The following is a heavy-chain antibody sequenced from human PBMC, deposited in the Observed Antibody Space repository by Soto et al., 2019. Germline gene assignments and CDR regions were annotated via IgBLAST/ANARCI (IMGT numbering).Heavy chain of an antibody. V-gene: IGHV1-18*01. J-gene: IGHJ3*02. CDR1: GYTFTSYG. D-gene: IGHD3-22*01. CDR3: ARGPFYYDSSGYDWDDVFDI. CDR2: ISAYNGNT. Sequence: ASVKVSCKASGYTFTSYGISWVRQAPGQGLEWMGWISAYNGNTNYAQKLQGRATMTTDTSTSTAYMELRSLTADDTAVYYCARGPFYYDSSGYDWDDVFDIWGQGTMVTVSS.